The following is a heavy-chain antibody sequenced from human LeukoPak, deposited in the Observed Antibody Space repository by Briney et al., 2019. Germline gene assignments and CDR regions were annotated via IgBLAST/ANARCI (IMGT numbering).Heavy chain of an antibody. CDR2: IGPGDDT. J-gene: IGHJ4*01. D-gene: IGHD6-6*01. CDR3: ARNPSRRPIDY. Sequence: GGSLRLSCAASGFTFSNYAMGWVRQAPRKGLEWVSVIGPGDDTHYADSVTGRFSISRDNSKSTLFLQMNSLRAEDTAVYYCARNPSRRPIDYWGQGTLVTVSS. CDR1: GFTFSNYA. V-gene: IGHV3-23*01.